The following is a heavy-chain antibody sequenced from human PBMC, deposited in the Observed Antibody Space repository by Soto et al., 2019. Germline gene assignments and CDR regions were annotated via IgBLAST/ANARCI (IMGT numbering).Heavy chain of an antibody. CDR1: GSTFSSYT. V-gene: IGHV1-69*02. Sequence: QVQLVQSGAEVKKPGSSVRVSCQASGSTFSSYTVSWVRQAPGQGLEWMGRIIPVLGVTNYAPKFKGRVTITADKPKTTAYMELSSLSSGDTAVYYCARRRYCGADCYSKYYYGMDVWGQGTSVTVSS. CDR3: ARRRYCGADCYSKYYYGMDV. D-gene: IGHD2-21*02. CDR2: IIPVLGVT. J-gene: IGHJ6*02.